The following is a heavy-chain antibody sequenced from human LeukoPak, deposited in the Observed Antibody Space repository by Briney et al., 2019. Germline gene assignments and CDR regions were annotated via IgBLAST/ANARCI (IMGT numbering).Heavy chain of an antibody. D-gene: IGHD3-10*01. Sequence: PGGSLRLSCAASGFSFTASYMTWVRQAPGKGLECVAYIRPDGSSTYYVDSVKGRFTISRDNAKNSVYLQMNSLRVEDTALYCCSTEPRLLSYWGQGTLVTVSP. J-gene: IGHJ4*02. V-gene: IGHV3-7*01. CDR3: STEPRLLSY. CDR1: GFSFTASY. CDR2: IRPDGSST.